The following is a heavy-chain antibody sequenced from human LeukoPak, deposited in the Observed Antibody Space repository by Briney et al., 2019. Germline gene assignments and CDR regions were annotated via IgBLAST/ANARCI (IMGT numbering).Heavy chain of an antibody. D-gene: IGHD2-15*01. CDR1: GYTFTGYY. J-gene: IGHJ5*02. Sequence: ASVKVSCKASGYTFTGYYMHWVRQAPGQGLEWMGWINPNSGDTNYAQKFQGRVTMTRDTSINTAYMELIRLGSDDTAVYYCASIDCSGGSCYHWPIPNNWFDPWGQGTLVTVSS. V-gene: IGHV1-2*02. CDR3: ASIDCSGGSCYHWPIPNNWFDP. CDR2: INPNSGDT.